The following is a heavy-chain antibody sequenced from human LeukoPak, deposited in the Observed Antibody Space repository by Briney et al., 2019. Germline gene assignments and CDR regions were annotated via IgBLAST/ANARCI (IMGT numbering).Heavy chain of an antibody. Sequence: PSETLSLTCAVYGGSFSGYYWSWIRQPPGKGLEWIGEINHSGSTNYNPSLKSRVTISVDTSKNQFSLKLSSVTAADTAVYYRARLDYYYDSNGYYYYYGMDVWGQGTTVTVSS. J-gene: IGHJ6*02. CDR2: INHSGST. V-gene: IGHV4-34*01. D-gene: IGHD3-22*01. CDR3: ARLDYYYDSNGYYYYYGMDV. CDR1: GGSFSGYY.